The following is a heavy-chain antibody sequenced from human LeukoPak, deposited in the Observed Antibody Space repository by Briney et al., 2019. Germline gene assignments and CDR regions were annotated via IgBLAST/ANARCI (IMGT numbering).Heavy chain of an antibody. CDR1: GFTFSNYG. D-gene: IGHD1-1*01. Sequence: GGSLRLSCAASGFTFSNYGMHWVRQAPGKGLQWVAVIWYDGSNEYYTGSVKGRFTISRDNAHNTLYLQMNSLRAEDTAVCYCARGSQSTWGFFAYWGRGTRVTVSS. J-gene: IGHJ4*02. CDR3: ARGSQSTWGFFAY. V-gene: IGHV3-33*01. CDR2: IWYDGSNE.